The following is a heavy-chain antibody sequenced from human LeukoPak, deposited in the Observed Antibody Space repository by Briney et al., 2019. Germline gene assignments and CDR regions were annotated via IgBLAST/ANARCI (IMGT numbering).Heavy chain of an antibody. Sequence: ASVKISCKVSGYTFTDYYMHWVQQAPGKGLEWMGLVDPEDGETVYAEKFQGRVTITADTSTDTAYMELSSLRSEDTAVYYCATGSDSGSYYGFDYWGQGTLVTVSS. J-gene: IGHJ4*02. D-gene: IGHD1-26*01. CDR2: VDPEDGET. CDR1: GYTFTDYY. V-gene: IGHV1-69-2*01. CDR3: ATGSDSGSYYGFDY.